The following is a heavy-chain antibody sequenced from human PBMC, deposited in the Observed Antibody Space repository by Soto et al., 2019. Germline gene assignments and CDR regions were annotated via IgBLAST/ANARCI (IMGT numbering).Heavy chain of an antibody. CDR2: ISSSSSTV. J-gene: IGHJ4*02. V-gene: IGHV3-48*02. CDR1: GFSFSTYS. D-gene: IGHD1-26*01. Sequence: EVQLVESGGGLEQPGGSLRLSCAASGFSFSTYSMNWVRQAPGKGLEWVSYISSSSSTVYYVDSVKGRFTISRDNAKNSLYLQMNSLRDEDTAVYYCTRESTSTLGIVGAIYGDHWGQGTLVTVSS. CDR3: TRESTSTLGIVGAIYGDH.